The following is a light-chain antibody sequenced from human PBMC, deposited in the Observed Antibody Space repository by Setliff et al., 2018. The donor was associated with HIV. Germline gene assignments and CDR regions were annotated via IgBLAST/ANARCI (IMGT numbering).Light chain of an antibody. J-gene: IGLJ1*01. CDR2: QAT. CDR3: CSNTGSNTYV. V-gene: IGLV2-23*01. CDR1: SNDVGRYDL. Sequence: SALTQPASVSGSPGQSITISCTGTSNDVGRYDLVSWYQQHPARAPQLIIYQATWRPAGVSNRFPGTKSGNVASLTLSGLQAEDEADYYCCSNTGSNTYVFGSGTKVTVL.